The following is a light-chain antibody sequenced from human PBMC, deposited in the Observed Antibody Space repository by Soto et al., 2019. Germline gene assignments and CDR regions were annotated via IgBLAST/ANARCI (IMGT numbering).Light chain of an antibody. Sequence: VLTQPPSVSGAPCQRVTLSCRANERISHSLAWYQQKPGQAPRILIYDASFRATGIPERFSGSGSGTDFTLSISSLEPEDFAVYYCQLSQQRSSWPPIAFGQGTRLEIK. CDR1: ERISHS. J-gene: IGKJ5*01. CDR3: QLSQQRSSWPPIA. V-gene: IGKV3-11*01. CDR2: DAS.